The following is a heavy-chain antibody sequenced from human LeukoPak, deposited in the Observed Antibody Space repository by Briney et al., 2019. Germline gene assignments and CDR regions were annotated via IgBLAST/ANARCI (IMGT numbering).Heavy chain of an antibody. CDR3: ARYDSLGELVFDY. CDR2: IYYSGST. J-gene: IGHJ4*02. CDR1: GGSISSYY. Sequence: SETLSLTCTVSGGSISSYYWSWIRQPPGKGLEWIGYIYYSGSTNYNPSLKGRVTISVDTSKNQFSLKLSSVTAADTAVYYCARYDSLGELVFDYWGQGTLVTVSS. D-gene: IGHD3-16*01. V-gene: IGHV4-59*08.